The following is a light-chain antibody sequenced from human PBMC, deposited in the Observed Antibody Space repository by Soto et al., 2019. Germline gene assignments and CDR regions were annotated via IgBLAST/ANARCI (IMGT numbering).Light chain of an antibody. CDR3: QQYKNWPLIT. V-gene: IGKV3-15*01. J-gene: IGKJ5*01. CDR2: DAS. Sequence: EIVMTQSPATLSVSPGERATLSCRASQSVSSNLAWYQQKPGQAPRLLNYDASTRATGLPARFSGSGSGTEFTLTVSSLQSEDFAVYYCQQYKNWPLITFGQGTRLENK. CDR1: QSVSSN.